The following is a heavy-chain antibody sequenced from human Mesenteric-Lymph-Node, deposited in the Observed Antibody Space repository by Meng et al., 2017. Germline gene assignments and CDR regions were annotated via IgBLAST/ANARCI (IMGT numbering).Heavy chain of an antibody. Sequence: VVLVESGGALLQPGGSLRLSCAASGLTFSNYGMAWVRQAPGKGLEWVSTISSSGGSTYYADSVKGRFTISRDNSKNTLYLQMSSLRAEDTAVYYCAKFYGSGSSRIDYWGQGTLVTVSS. CDR2: ISSSGGST. CDR3: AKFYGSGSSRIDY. D-gene: IGHD3-10*01. J-gene: IGHJ4*02. V-gene: IGHV3-23*04. CDR1: GLTFSNYG.